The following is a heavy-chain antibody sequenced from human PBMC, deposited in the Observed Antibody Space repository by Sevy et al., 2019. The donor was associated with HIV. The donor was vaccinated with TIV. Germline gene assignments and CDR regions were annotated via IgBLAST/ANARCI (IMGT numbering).Heavy chain of an antibody. CDR2: ISPHNGDT. CDR3: ARAFCSGGRCYSLAY. V-gene: IGHV1-18*04. CDR1: GYTFTTYR. J-gene: IGHJ4*02. D-gene: IGHD2-15*01. Sequence: ASVKVSCKASGYTFTTYRITWVRQAPGQGLEWMGWISPHNGDTNYAQKDRGRVTMTTDTSTSTAHMELRSLRSDDTAVYYCARAFCSGGRCYSLAYWGQGTLVTVSS.